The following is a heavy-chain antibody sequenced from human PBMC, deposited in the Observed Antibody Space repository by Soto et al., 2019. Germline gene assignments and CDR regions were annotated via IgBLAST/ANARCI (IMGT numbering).Heavy chain of an antibody. CDR2: ISGSGDST. V-gene: IGHV3-23*01. J-gene: IGHJ6*02. D-gene: IGHD5-18*01. Sequence: PGGSLRLSCAASGFTFSSYAMSWVRQVAGKGLEWVSAISGSGDSTYYADSVRGRFTISRDNSKNTLYLKMNSLRVEDTAVYYCANRDTSMVYRYYYGIDVWGQGTTVTVSS. CDR3: ANRDTSMVYRYYYGIDV. CDR1: GFTFSSYA.